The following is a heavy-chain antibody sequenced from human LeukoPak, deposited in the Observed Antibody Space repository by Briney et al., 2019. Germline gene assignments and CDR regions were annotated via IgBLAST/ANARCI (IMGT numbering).Heavy chain of an antibody. J-gene: IGHJ4*02. CDR3: ARLPAYCSSISCYYDY. V-gene: IGHV3-48*04. D-gene: IGHD2-2*01. CDR2: ISSASGSI. Sequence: SCKASGGTFSSYAISWVRQAPGKGLEWVSYISSASGSIYYADSVKGRFTISRDNAKNSLFLQMNSLRAEDTAVYYCARLPAYCSSISCYYDYWGQGTLVTVSS. CDR1: GGTFSSYA.